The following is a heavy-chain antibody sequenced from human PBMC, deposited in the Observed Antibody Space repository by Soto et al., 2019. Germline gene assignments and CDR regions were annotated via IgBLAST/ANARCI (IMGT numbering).Heavy chain of an antibody. CDR2: IYYSGST. D-gene: IGHD2-15*01. CDR3: ARSLYCSGGSCYRLDY. CDR1: GGSVSSGSYY. J-gene: IGHJ4*02. Sequence: SETLSLTCTVSGGSVSSGSYYWSWIRQPPGKGLEWIGYIYYSGSTNYNPSLKSRVTISVDTSQNQFSLKLSSVTAADTAVYYCARSLYCSGGSCYRLDYWGQGTLVTVSS. V-gene: IGHV4-61*01.